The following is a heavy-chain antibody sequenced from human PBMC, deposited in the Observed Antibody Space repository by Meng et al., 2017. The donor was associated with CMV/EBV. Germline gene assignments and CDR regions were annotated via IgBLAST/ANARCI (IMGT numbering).Heavy chain of an antibody. V-gene: IGHV1-69*05. CDR2: IIPIFGTA. CDR3: ARDTITMIASDY. J-gene: IGHJ4*02. D-gene: IGHD3-22*01. Sequence: SVKVSCKAFGGTFSSYAISWVRQAPGQGLEWMGGIIPIFGTANYAQKFQGRVTITTDESTSTAYMELSSLRSDDTAVYYCARDTITMIASDYWGQGTLVTVSS. CDR1: GGTFSSYA.